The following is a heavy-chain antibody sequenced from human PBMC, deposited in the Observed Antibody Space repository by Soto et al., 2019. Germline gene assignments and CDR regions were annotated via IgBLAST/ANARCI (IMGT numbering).Heavy chain of an antibody. J-gene: IGHJ4*02. V-gene: IGHV3-30*19. D-gene: IGHD3-16*01. Sequence: QLQLVESGGGVVQPGTSLRLSCTASGFMFKSYVMHWVRQAPGKGLEWVALTSYDGNNKYYEDSVKGRFTVSRDNSKNTLHLQMDSLRPEDTALYYCARWGTTGGFDLWGQGTLVSVSS. CDR1: GFMFKSYV. CDR3: ARWGTTGGFDL. CDR2: TSYDGNNK.